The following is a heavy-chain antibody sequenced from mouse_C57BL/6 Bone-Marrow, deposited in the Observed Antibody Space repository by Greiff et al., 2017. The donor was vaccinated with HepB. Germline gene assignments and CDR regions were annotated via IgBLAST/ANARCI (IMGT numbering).Heavy chain of an antibody. CDR3: ARGGYYGNSYWYFDV. Sequence: EVQGVESGGGLVQPGGSLKLSCAASGFTFSDYYMYWVRQTPEKRLEWVAYISNGGGSTYYPDTVKGRFTISRDNAKNTLYLQMSRLKSEDTAMYYCARGGYYGNSYWYFDVWGTGTTVTVSS. D-gene: IGHD2-1*01. CDR2: ISNGGGST. V-gene: IGHV5-12*01. CDR1: GFTFSDYY. J-gene: IGHJ1*03.